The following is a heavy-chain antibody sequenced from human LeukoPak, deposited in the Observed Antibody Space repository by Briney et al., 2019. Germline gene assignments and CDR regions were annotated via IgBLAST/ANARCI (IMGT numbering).Heavy chain of an antibody. Sequence: TGGSLRLSCAASGFTFSSYDMHWVRQATGKGLEWVSDIGTAGDTYYPGSVKDRFTISRENAKNSLYLQMNSLRAADTAVYYCARGGESDAFDIWGQGTMVTVSS. V-gene: IGHV3-13*04. CDR2: IGTAGDT. CDR3: ARGGESDAFDI. D-gene: IGHD3-16*01. J-gene: IGHJ3*02. CDR1: GFTFSSYD.